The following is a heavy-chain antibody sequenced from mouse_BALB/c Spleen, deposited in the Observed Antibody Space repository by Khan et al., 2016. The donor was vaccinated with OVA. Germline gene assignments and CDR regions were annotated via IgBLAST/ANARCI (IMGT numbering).Heavy chain of an antibody. CDR3: ARQPYYHYNIMDY. V-gene: IGHV2-6-1*01. D-gene: IGHD2-10*01. CDR1: GFSLTTYG. Sequence: VQLVESGPGLAAPSQSLSITCTISGFSLTTYGLHWVRPPPGKGLEWLVVIWSYGTTTYNSALKTRLTTIYDDSPRQAFLNMNSLQTDDTAIYFCARQPYYHYNIMDYWGQGTTVTVSS. CDR2: IWSYGTT. J-gene: IGHJ4*01.